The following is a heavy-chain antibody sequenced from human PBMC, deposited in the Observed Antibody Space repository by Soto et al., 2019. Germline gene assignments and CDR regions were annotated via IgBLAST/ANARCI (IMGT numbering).Heavy chain of an antibody. D-gene: IGHD2-2*01. CDR2: ISKSDYT. V-gene: IGHV3-21*06. CDR1: GFAFNNYG. CDR3: AREDSIIIPAVSDF. Sequence: GGSLRLSCTVSGFAFNNYGINWVRQAPGKGLEWVSSISKSDYTYYSDSVKGRFTISRDNAKNSVSLQMNTLRVEDTAVYYCAREDSIIIPAVSDFWGQGTPVTVSP. J-gene: IGHJ4*02.